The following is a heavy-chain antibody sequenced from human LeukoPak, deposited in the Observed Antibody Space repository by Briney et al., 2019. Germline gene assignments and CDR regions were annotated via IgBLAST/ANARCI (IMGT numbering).Heavy chain of an antibody. CDR2: ISYDGSNK. J-gene: IGHJ4*02. CDR1: GFTFSSYG. CDR3: AMFTEDR. Sequence: PGGSLRLSCAASGFTFSSYGMHWVRQAPGKGLEWVAVISYDGSNKYYADSVKGRFTISRDNSKNTLYLQMNSLRAEDTAVYYCAMFTEDRWGQGTLVTVSS. V-gene: IGHV3-30*03. D-gene: IGHD2-15*01.